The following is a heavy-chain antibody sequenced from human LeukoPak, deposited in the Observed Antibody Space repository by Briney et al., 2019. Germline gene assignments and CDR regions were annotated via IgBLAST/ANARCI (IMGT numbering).Heavy chain of an antibody. V-gene: IGHV3-11*04. CDR1: GFTFSDYY. CDR3: RGSTWYGPFDY. D-gene: IGHD6-13*01. Sequence: GGSLRLSCAASGFTFSDYYMSWIRQAPGKGLEWVSYISSSGSTIYYADSVKGRFTISRDNAKNSLYLQMNSLRAEDTAVYYCRGSTWYGPFDYWGQGTLVTVSS. CDR2: ISSSGSTI. J-gene: IGHJ4*02.